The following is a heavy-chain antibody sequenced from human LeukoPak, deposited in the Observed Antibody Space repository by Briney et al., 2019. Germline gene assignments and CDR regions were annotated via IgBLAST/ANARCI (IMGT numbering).Heavy chain of an antibody. D-gene: IGHD2-2*01. J-gene: IGHJ4*02. CDR1: GYTFTSYG. Sequence: ASVKVSCKASGYTFTSYGISWVRQAPGQGLEWMGWISAYNGNTNYAQKLQGRVTMTTDTSTSTAYTELRSLRSDDTAVYYCARDRLTSSTSFDYWGQGTLVTVSS. CDR2: ISAYNGNT. V-gene: IGHV1-18*01. CDR3: ARDRLTSSTSFDY.